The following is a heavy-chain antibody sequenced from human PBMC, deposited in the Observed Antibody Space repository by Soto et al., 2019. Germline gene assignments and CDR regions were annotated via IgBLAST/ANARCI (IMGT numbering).Heavy chain of an antibody. V-gene: IGHV5-51*01. CDR2: IYPDDSDT. D-gene: IGHD4-17*01. CDR1: GYSFSDYW. J-gene: IGHJ6*02. Sequence: ASLQISFKASGYSFSDYWIGGVRQMPGRGLEWMGIIYPDDSDTRYSPSFQGQVTISADKSISTAYLQWSSLKASDTAMYYCARRRHTGYYYYYYGMDVWGQGTTVTVSS. CDR3: ARRRHTGYYYYYYGMDV.